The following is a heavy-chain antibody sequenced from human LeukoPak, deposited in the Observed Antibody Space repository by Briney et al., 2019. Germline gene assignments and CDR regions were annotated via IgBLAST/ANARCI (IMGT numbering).Heavy chain of an antibody. D-gene: IGHD6-19*01. CDR2: IYHSGST. CDR3: ARDLVSGWYNY. CDR1: GCSISSGYY. V-gene: IGHV4-38-2*02. Sequence: PSETLSLTCAVSGCSISSGYYWGWLRQPPGTGLEWIGSIYHSGSTYYNPSLKSRVTISVDTSKNQFSLKLSSVTAADTAVYYCARDLVSGWYNYWGQGTLVTVSS. J-gene: IGHJ4*02.